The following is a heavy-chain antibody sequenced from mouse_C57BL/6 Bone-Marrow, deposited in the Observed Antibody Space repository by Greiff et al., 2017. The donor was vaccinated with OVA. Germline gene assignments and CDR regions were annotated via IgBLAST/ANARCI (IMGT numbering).Heavy chain of an antibody. CDR3: ARQTSMDY. J-gene: IGHJ4*01. Sequence: EVKLEESGGGLVKPGGSLKLSCAASGFTFSSYTMSWVRQTPETRLEWVATISGGGGNTYYPDSVKGRFTISRDNAKNTLYLQMSSLRSEDTALYYCARQTSMDYWGQGTSVTVSS. CDR2: ISGGGGNT. CDR1: GFTFSSYT. V-gene: IGHV5-9*01.